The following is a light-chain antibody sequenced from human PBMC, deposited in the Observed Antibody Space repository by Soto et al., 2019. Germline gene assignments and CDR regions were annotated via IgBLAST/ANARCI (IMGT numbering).Light chain of an antibody. J-gene: IGLJ3*02. CDR1: SSDIGDYNY. V-gene: IGLV2-14*01. Sequence: QSALTQPASVSGSPGQSITISCTGTSSDIGDYNYVSWYQQYPGKFPKLVIYDVSHRPSGVSNRFSGSKSGHTASLTISWLQAEDEADYYCSSCTTTTSLVVFGGGTKVTVL. CDR3: SSCTTTTSLVV. CDR2: DVS.